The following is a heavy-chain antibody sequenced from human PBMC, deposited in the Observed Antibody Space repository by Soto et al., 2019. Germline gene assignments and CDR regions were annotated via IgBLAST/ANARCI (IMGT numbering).Heavy chain of an antibody. CDR1: GFTFSSYG. D-gene: IGHD3-3*01. CDR3: AKSGYIIRAPFDY. CDR2: IWYDGSNK. J-gene: IGHJ4*02. V-gene: IGHV3-33*03. Sequence: GGSLRLSCAASGFTFSSYGMHWVRQAPGKGLEWVAVIWYDGSNKYYADSVKGRFTISRDNAKNSLYLQMNSLRAEDTALYYFAKSGYIIRAPFDYWGQGTLVTVSS.